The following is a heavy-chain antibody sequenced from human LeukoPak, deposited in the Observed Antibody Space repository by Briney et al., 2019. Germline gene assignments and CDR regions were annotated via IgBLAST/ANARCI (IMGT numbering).Heavy chain of an antibody. J-gene: IGHJ4*02. CDR2: FDPEDGET. CDR3: ATGDGSWLLDVFLDY. D-gene: IGHD5-24*01. Sequence: ASVKVSCKVSGYTLTELSMHWVRQAPGKGLEWMGGFDPEDGETIHAQKFQGRVTMTEDTSTDTAYMELSSLRSEDTAVYYCATGDGSWLLDVFLDYWGQGTLVTVSS. CDR1: GYTLTELS. V-gene: IGHV1-24*01.